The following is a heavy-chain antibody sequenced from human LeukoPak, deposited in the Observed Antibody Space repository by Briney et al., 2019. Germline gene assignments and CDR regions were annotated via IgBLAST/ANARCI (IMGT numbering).Heavy chain of an antibody. CDR3: AKDGNWASVS. V-gene: IGHV3-30*02. CDR2: IRHDGTDQ. CDR1: GFSFI. J-gene: IGHJ5*02. Sequence: PGESLRLSCVGAGFSFIVHWARQVPGQGLGWLTFIRHDGTDQHYADSVRGRFTISRDNSKNTVYLQMNSLRPEDTALYYCAKDGNWASVSWGQGTLVTVSS. D-gene: IGHD7-27*01.